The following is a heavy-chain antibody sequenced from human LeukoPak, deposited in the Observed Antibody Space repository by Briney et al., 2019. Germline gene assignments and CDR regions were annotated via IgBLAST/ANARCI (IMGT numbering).Heavy chain of an antibody. Sequence: GSLRLSCAASGFTFSSYEMNWVRQAPGKGLEWVSYISSSGSTIYYADSVKGRFTISRDNAKNSLYLQMNSLRAEDTAVYYLAKSGENSFGIVSPPWGQGPLVPVSS. V-gene: IGHV3-48*03. CDR1: GFTFSSYE. CDR2: ISSSGSTI. D-gene: IGHD5-18*01. J-gene: IGHJ5*02. CDR3: AKSGENSFGIVSPP.